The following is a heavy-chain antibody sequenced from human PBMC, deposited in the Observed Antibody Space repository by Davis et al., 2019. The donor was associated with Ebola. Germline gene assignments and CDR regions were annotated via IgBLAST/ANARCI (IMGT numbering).Heavy chain of an antibody. V-gene: IGHV1-2*02. CDR2: INPKSGGT. D-gene: IGHD2-15*01. CDR3: ARDSGGNSDDWFDP. Sequence: ASVKVSCKASGYTFTDYYMHWVRQAPGQGLEWMGWINPKSGGTNYAQKFQGRVTMTGDTSISTAYMDLSRLRSDDTAVYYCARDSGGNSDDWFDPWGQGTLVTVSS. J-gene: IGHJ5*02. CDR1: GYTFTDYY.